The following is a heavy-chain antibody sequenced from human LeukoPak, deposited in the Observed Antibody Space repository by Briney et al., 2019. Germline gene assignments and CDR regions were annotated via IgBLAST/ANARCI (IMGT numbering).Heavy chain of an antibody. CDR2: ISASGGTT. D-gene: IGHD6-13*01. Sequence: GGSLRLSCAASGFTFSSYWMSWVRQAPGKGLEWVSSISASGGTTYYADSVKGRFTISRDNSKNTLYLQMNSLRAEDTAVYYCAGAATGNVFDYWGQGTLVTVSS. CDR3: AGAATGNVFDY. CDR1: GFTFSSYW. V-gene: IGHV3-23*01. J-gene: IGHJ4*02.